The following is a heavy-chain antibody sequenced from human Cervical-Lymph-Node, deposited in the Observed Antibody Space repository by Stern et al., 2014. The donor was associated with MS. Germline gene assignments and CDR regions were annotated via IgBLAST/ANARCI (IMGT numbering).Heavy chain of an antibody. J-gene: IGHJ6*02. Sequence: QVQLGQSGAEVKKPGASVKVSCKVSGDTPSELSMHWVRQTPRRGLEWMGGFDGEDQETIYAQKFEGRVTMTEDTSTDTAYMELRSLRSEDTAVYYCVKGGWAYYGLDVWGQGTTVTVSS. CDR2: FDGEDQET. CDR3: VKGGWAYYGLDV. CDR1: GDTPSELS. V-gene: IGHV1-24*01. D-gene: IGHD6-19*01.